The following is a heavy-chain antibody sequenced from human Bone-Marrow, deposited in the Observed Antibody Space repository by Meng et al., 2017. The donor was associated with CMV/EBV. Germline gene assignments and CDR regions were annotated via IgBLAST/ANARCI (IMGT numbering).Heavy chain of an antibody. CDR1: GYTFTGYY. D-gene: IGHD2-15*01. Sequence: ASVKVSCKASGYTFTGYYMHWVRQAPGQGLEWMGWINPNSGGTNYAQKFQGRVTMTRDTSISTAYMELSRLRSDDTAVYYCARVGLEYCSGGSCYSKAGYFELWGRGTLVTVSS. V-gene: IGHV1-2*02. CDR3: ARVGLEYCSGGSCYSKAGYFEL. CDR2: INPNSGGT. J-gene: IGHJ2*01.